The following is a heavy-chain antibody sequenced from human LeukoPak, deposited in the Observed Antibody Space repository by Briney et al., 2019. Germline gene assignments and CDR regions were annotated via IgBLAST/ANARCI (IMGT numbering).Heavy chain of an antibody. CDR2: INSDESNT. D-gene: IGHD2-8*01. CDR1: GFTFSHYL. CDR3: GRGGNGIDI. Sequence: GGSLRLSCAASGFTFSHYLKHWVRQAPGKGLVWVSRINSDESNTNSYADSVKGRFIISRDNAKNTLYLQMNSLRAEDTAVYFCGRGGNGIDIWGQGTTVIVSS. V-gene: IGHV3-74*01. J-gene: IGHJ3*02.